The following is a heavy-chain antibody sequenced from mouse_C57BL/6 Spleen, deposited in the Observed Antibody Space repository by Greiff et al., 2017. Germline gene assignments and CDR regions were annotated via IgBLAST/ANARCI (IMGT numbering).Heavy chain of an antibody. D-gene: IGHD2-4*01. CDR3: ARARDYDGYAMGY. Sequence: EVMLVESEGGLVQPGSSMKLSCTASGFTFSDYYMAWVRQVPEKGLEWVANINYDGSSTYYLDSLKSRFIISRDNAKNILYLQMSSLKSEDTATYYCARARDYDGYAMGYWGQGTSVTVSS. J-gene: IGHJ4*01. CDR1: GFTFSDYY. V-gene: IGHV5-16*01. CDR2: INYDGSST.